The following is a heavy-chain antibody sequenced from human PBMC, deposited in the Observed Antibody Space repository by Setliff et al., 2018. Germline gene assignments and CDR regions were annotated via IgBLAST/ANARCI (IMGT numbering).Heavy chain of an antibody. V-gene: IGHV4-4*07. J-gene: IGHJ4*02. Sequence: SETLSLTCTVSGGSISGYYWSWIRQPAGKGLEWIGRISTSGSTNYNPSLKSRLTMSVDTSKNQFSLKLTSVTAADTAVYYCVRSMPDTANFDYWGQGTLVTVSS. CDR1: GGSISGYY. CDR2: ISTSGST. CDR3: VRSMPDTANFDY. D-gene: IGHD5-18*01.